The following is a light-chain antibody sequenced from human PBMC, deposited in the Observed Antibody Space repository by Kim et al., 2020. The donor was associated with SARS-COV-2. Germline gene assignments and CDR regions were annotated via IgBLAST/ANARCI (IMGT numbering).Light chain of an antibody. CDR3: QAWDSSTAV. CDR1: KLGDKY. Sequence: GSPGQTASITCSGNKLGDKYACWYQQKPGQSPVLVIYQDSKRPSGIPERFSGSNSGNTATLTISGTQAMDEAYYYCQAWDSSTAVFGGGTQLTVL. V-gene: IGLV3-1*01. CDR2: QDS. J-gene: IGLJ3*02.